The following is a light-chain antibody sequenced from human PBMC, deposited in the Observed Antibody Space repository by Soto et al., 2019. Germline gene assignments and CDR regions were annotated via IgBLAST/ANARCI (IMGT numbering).Light chain of an antibody. Sequence: EIVLTQSPHPLSFAPGETVTLSCSPSQSVSSYLAWYQQKRGQEPRLLIYAASTRATGVPARFSGSGSGTKFTLPISSLQSEDFAVYYCQQYNNRSPITFGQGTRLEIK. CDR1: QSVSSY. V-gene: IGKV3D-15*01. CDR3: QQYNNRSPIT. CDR2: AAS. J-gene: IGKJ5*01.